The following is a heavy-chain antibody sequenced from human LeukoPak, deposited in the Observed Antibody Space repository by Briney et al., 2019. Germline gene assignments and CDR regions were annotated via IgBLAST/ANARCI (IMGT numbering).Heavy chain of an antibody. J-gene: IGHJ3*02. D-gene: IGHD3-3*01. CDR2: ISGSGGST. Sequence: PGGSLRLSCAASGFTFSSYAMSWVRQAPGKGLEWVSAISGSGGSTYYADSVKGRFTISRDNSKNTLYLQMNSLRAEDTAVYYCAKGLEYYDFWSGYYPNAFDIWGQGTMVTVSS. V-gene: IGHV3-23*01. CDR3: AKGLEYYDFWSGYYPNAFDI. CDR1: GFTFSSYA.